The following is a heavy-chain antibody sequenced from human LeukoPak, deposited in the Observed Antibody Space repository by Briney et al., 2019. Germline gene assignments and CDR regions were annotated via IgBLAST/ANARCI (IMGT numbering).Heavy chain of an antibody. CDR2: IWHDGNNK. J-gene: IGHJ6*02. V-gene: IGHV3-33*01. Sequence: GRSLRLSCAASGFTFSAFGMHWVRQAPGRGLEWVTVIWHDGNNKYYADSVKGRFTISRDNSKNTLYLQMSNLGAKDTAVYYCARDLHYYVAMDVWGQGTTVTVSS. CDR3: ARDLHYYVAMDV. D-gene: IGHD3-10*02. CDR1: GFTFSAFG.